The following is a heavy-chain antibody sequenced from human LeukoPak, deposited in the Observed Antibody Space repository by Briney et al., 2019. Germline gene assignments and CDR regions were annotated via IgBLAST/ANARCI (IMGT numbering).Heavy chain of an antibody. CDR2: ISGSGGST. V-gene: IGHV3-23*01. CDR1: GFTFSSYA. Sequence: GGSLRLSCAASGFTFSSYAMSWVRQAPGKGLEWVSAISGSGGSTYYADSVKGRFIISRDNSKNTLYLQMNSLRAEDTAVYYCAKDNKRVGATHFDYWGQGTLVTVSS. D-gene: IGHD1-26*01. CDR3: AKDNKRVGATHFDY. J-gene: IGHJ4*02.